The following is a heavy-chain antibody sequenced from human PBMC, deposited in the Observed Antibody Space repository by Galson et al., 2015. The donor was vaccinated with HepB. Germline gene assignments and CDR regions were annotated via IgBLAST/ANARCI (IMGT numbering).Heavy chain of an antibody. J-gene: IGHJ3*02. D-gene: IGHD4-17*01. V-gene: IGHV4-30-4*08. Sequence: TLSLTCAVSGDSISTGGYYWNWIRQPPGKDLEWIGFISYNGITRYNPSLQSPVTISLDTSNNQFSLNLASVTAADTAVYYCASLTGYGTSPKLHALEIWSRGTMVTVSS. CDR3: ASLTGYGTSPKLHALEI. CDR2: ISYNGIT. CDR1: GDSISTGGYY.